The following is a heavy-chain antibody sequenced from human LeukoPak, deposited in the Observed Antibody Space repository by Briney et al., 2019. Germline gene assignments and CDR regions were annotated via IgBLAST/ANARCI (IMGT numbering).Heavy chain of an antibody. CDR1: GFTFSSYA. V-gene: IGHV3-23*01. D-gene: IGHD3-10*01. J-gene: IGHJ4*02. CDR3: AKGALRWFGDDYIYFDY. CDR2: ISGSGGST. Sequence: PGGSLRLSCAASGFTFSSYAMSWVRQAPGKGLEWVSAISGSGGSTYYADSVKGRFTISRDNSKNTLYLQMNSLRAEDTAVYYCAKGALRWFGDDYIYFDYWGQGTLVTVSS.